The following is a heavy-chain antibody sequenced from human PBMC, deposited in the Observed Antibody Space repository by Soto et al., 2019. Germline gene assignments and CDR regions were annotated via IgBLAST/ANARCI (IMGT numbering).Heavy chain of an antibody. CDR2: IKSKTDGGTT. CDR1: GFTFSNAW. J-gene: IGHJ4*02. V-gene: IGHV3-15*01. Sequence: GGSLRLSCAASGFTFSNAWMSWVRQAPGKGLEWVGRIKSKTDGGTTDYAAPVKGRFTISRDDSKNTLYLQMNSLKTEDTAVYYCTTDADYDILTGYYTADFDYWGQGTLVTVSS. D-gene: IGHD3-9*01. CDR3: TTDADYDILTGYYTADFDY.